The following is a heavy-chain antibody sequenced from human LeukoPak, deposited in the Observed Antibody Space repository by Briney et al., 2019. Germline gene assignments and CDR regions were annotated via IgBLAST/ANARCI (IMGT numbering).Heavy chain of an antibody. CDR2: IYGTGRT. J-gene: IGHJ4*02. Sequence: SETLSLTCTVSGVSISSYYWTWIRQSAGKGLEWIGRIYGTGRTTYNPSLKGRVTLSADTSKSQISLKVTSVTAADTAVYYCARETYDFHEIFDYWGQGALVTVSS. CDR1: GVSISSYY. D-gene: IGHD3-3*01. CDR3: ARETYDFHEIFDY. V-gene: IGHV4-4*07.